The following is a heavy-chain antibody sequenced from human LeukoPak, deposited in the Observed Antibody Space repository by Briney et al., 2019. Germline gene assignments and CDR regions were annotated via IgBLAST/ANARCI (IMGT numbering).Heavy chain of an antibody. CDR1: GYTFTSYA. Sequence: ASVKVSCKASGYTFTSYAMNWVRQAPGQGLEWMGWMNPNSGNTGYAQKFQGRVTMTRNTSISTAYMELSSLRSDDTAVYYCATSKYSSSWYYFDYWGQGTLVTVSS. D-gene: IGHD6-13*01. CDR2: MNPNSGNT. J-gene: IGHJ4*02. CDR3: ATSKYSSSWYYFDY. V-gene: IGHV1-8*02.